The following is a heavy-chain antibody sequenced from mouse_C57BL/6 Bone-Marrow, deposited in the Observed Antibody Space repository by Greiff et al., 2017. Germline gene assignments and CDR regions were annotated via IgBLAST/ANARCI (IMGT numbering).Heavy chain of an antibody. CDR3: ARDSTALYYYAMDY. CDR2: ISSGSSTI. Sequence: EVKLVESGGGLVKPGGSLKLSCAASGFTFSDYGMHWVRQAPEKGLEWVAYISSGSSTIYYADTVKGRFTISRDNAKNTLFLQMTSLRSEDTAMYYCARDSTALYYYAMDYWGQGTSVTVAS. D-gene: IGHD1-2*01. V-gene: IGHV5-17*01. J-gene: IGHJ4*01. CDR1: GFTFSDYG.